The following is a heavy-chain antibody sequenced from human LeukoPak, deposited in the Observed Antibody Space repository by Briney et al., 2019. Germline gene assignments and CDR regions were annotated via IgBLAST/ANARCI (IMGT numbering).Heavy chain of an antibody. CDR2: TYYRSRWYN. CDR3: ARGLNWDFDY. CDR1: RDSVSSHSAT. V-gene: IGHV6-1*01. D-gene: IGHD7-27*01. J-gene: IGHJ4*02. Sequence: QALSLTRPISRDSVSSHSATWNWTRHSPSRGLEWLGRTYYRSRWYNDDALSVRGRITVNPDTSKNQFSLQLNSVTPEDTAVYYCARGLNWDFDYWGQGTLVTVSS.